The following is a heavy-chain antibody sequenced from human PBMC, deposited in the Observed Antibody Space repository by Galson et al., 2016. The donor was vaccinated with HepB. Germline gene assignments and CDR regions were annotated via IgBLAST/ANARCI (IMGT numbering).Heavy chain of an antibody. V-gene: IGHV3-72*01. CDR3: ARDFYDGSCHYMDY. J-gene: IGHJ4*02. Sequence: SLRLSCAASGFTFSDHYIDWARQAPGKGLEWVGRSRDKTHSYSSEYAASVKGRFAISRDESENSLYLQMNSLKTDDTAVYYCARDFYDGSCHYMDYWGRGTLVTVSS. D-gene: IGHD2/OR15-2a*01. CDR2: SRDKTHSYSS. CDR1: GFTFSDHY.